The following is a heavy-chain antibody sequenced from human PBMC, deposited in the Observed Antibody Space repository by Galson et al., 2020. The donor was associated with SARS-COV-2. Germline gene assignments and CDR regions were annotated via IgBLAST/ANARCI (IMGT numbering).Heavy chain of an antibody. CDR1: GYSFTSYW. J-gene: IGHJ4*02. V-gene: IGHV5-51*01. D-gene: IGHD6-25*01. CDR2: VYHGDSDT. CDR3: ARQSGSWGLGAAGNGFDH. Sequence: KIGETLKISCKGSGYSFTSYWIGWVRQMPGKGLEWMGIVYHGDSDTRYSPSFQGQVTISADKSISTAYLQWNSLKAADTAMDYCARQSGSWGLGAAGNGFDHWGLGTRVTVSS.